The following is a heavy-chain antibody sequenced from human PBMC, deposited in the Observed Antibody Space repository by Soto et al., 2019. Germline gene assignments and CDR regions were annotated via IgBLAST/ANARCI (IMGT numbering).Heavy chain of an antibody. CDR3: AADRGYDYVWGSYGFSN. Sequence: SVKVSCKASGFTFTSSAVRWVRQARGQRLEWIGWIVVGSGNTNYAQKFQERVTITRDMSTSTAYMELSSLRSEDTAVYYCAADRGYDYVWGSYGFSNWGQGTLVTVSS. V-gene: IGHV1-58*01. J-gene: IGHJ4*02. CDR2: IVVGSGNT. D-gene: IGHD3-16*01. CDR1: GFTFTSSA.